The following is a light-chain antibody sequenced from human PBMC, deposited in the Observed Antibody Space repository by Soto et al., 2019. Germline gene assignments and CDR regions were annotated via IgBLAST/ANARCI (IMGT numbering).Light chain of an antibody. Sequence: DIVMTQSPDSLALSLGERATINCKSSQSVLYSSNNKNYLAWYQQKPGQPPNLLIYWASTRASGVPDRFSGSGSGTDFTLTISSLQAEDVAVYYCQQYYSTQTFGQGTKVDI. V-gene: IGKV4-1*01. CDR1: QSVLYSSNNKNY. J-gene: IGKJ1*01. CDR3: QQYYSTQT. CDR2: WAS.